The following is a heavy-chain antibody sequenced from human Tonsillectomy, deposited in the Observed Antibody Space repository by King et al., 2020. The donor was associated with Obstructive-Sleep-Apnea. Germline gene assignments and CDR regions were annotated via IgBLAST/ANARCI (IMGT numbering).Heavy chain of an antibody. V-gene: IGHV4-39*07. CDR3: VAYYDFWSGYPRNYNFDY. Sequence: MQLQESGPGLVKPSETLSLTCTVSGGSISSSSYYWGWIRQPPGKGLEWIGSIYYSGSTYYNPSLKSRVTISVDTSKNQFSLKLSSVTAADTAVYYCVAYYDFWSGYPRNYNFDYWGQGTLVTVSS. D-gene: IGHD3-3*01. J-gene: IGHJ4*02. CDR2: IYYSGST. CDR1: GGSISSSSYY.